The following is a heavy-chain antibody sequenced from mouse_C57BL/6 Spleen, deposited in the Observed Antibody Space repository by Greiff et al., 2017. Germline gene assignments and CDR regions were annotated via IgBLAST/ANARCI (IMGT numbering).Heavy chain of an antibody. Sequence: QVQLQQPGAELVKPGASVKLSCKASGYTFTSYWMHWVKQRPGQGLEWIGKIHPNSGSTNYNEKFKSKATLTVDKSSSTAYMQLSSLTSEDSAVYYSARGHYYGSSRYAMDYWGQGTSVTVSS. CDR2: IHPNSGST. J-gene: IGHJ4*01. D-gene: IGHD1-1*01. V-gene: IGHV1-64*01. CDR3: ARGHYYGSSRYAMDY. CDR1: GYTFTSYW.